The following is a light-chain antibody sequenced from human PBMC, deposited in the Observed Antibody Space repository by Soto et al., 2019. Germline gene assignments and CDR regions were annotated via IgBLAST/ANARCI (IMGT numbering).Light chain of an antibody. Sequence: EIVLTQSPATLSLSPGERATLSCRASQSVSSYLAWYQQKPGQAPRLLIYDASNRATGIPARFSGSGSGTDFTLTISSLEPEDYALYYCQQGSKWLTFGGGTKVEIK. CDR2: DAS. CDR1: QSVSSY. V-gene: IGKV3-11*01. J-gene: IGKJ4*01. CDR3: QQGSKWLT.